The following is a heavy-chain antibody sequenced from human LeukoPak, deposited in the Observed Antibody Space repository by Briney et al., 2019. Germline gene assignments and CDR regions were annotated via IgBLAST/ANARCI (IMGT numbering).Heavy chain of an antibody. CDR2: IYHSGNT. Sequence: SGTLSLTCAVSGGSVSSSNWWSWVRQPPGKGLEWIGEIYHSGNTNYNPSLKSRVTISVDKSKNQFSLKLTSVTAADTAVYYCARVDWYEGLDYWGQGTLVTVSS. J-gene: IGHJ4*02. V-gene: IGHV4-4*02. D-gene: IGHD2-21*01. CDR1: GGSVSSSNW. CDR3: ARVDWYEGLDY.